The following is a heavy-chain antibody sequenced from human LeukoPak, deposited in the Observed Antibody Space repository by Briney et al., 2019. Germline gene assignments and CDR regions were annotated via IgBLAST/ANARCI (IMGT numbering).Heavy chain of an antibody. CDR1: GFTFSNYW. D-gene: IGHD5/OR15-5a*01. J-gene: IGHJ6*02. Sequence: QSGGSLRLSCEGSGFTFSNYWMGWVRQAPGKGLEWVAVIWYDGSNKYYADSVKGRFTISRDNSKNTLYLQMNSLRAEDTAVYYCAREVYGDYYGMDVWGQGTTVTVSS. V-gene: IGHV3-33*08. CDR3: AREVYGDYYGMDV. CDR2: IWYDGSNK.